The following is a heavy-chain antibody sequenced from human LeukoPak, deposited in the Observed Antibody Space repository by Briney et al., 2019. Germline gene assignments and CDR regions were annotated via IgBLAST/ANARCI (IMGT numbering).Heavy chain of an antibody. V-gene: IGHV3-23*01. CDR1: GFTLSSYA. CDR2: VDGGGGGT. D-gene: IGHD6-13*01. CDR3: AKQSAGSAAWYSLHYDF. J-gene: IGHJ4*02. Sequence: GGSLRLSCAASGFTLSSYAMTWVRQAPGRGLEWVSSVDGGGGGTYYADSVKGRFTISRDNSKDTLYLQMDGLRAEDTAVYFCAKQSAGSAAWYSLHYDFWGQATLVTVSS.